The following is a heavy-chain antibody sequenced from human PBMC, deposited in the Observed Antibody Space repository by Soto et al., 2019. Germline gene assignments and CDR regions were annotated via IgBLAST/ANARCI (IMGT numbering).Heavy chain of an antibody. J-gene: IGHJ4*02. CDR1: GYTFTSYD. D-gene: IGHD6-19*01. CDR3: ARDRAVAGFDY. CDR2: MNPNTGNT. Sequence: QVQLVQSGAEVKKPGASVKVSCKASGYTFTSYDINWVRQATGQGLEWMGWMNPNTGNTGYAQNFQGRVTMTRNTSVTTDYMELRSLRSEDTAVSYCARDRAVAGFDYWGQGTLVTVSS. V-gene: IGHV1-8*01.